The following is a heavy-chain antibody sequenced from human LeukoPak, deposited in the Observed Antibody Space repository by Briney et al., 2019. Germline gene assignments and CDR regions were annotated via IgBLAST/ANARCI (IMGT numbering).Heavy chain of an antibody. CDR2: ISGSGGST. CDR1: GFTFSSYG. Sequence: GGTLRLSCAASGFTFSSYGMSWVRQAPGKGLEWVSGISGSGGSTYYADSVKGRFTISRDNSKNTLYLQMNSLRAEDTAIYYCAKAHHSSGWYFSLGYWGQGTLVTVSS. CDR3: AKAHHSSGWYFSLGY. D-gene: IGHD6-19*01. J-gene: IGHJ4*02. V-gene: IGHV3-23*01.